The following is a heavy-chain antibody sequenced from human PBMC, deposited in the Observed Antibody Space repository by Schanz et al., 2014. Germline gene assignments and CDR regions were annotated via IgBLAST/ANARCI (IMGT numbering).Heavy chain of an antibody. CDR1: GFRFDDYA. Sequence: EVQLVESGGGLVQPGRSLRLSCVASGFRFDDYAMHWVRQAPGKGLEWVSSISSSSSYISYADSVKGRFTISRDNAKNSLYLQMNSLRAEDAAMYYFARPTDSSWYRDDWGKGTTVTVSS. D-gene: IGHD2-21*02. CDR2: ISSSSSYI. J-gene: IGHJ6*03. V-gene: IGHV3-21*01. CDR3: ARPTDSSWYRDD.